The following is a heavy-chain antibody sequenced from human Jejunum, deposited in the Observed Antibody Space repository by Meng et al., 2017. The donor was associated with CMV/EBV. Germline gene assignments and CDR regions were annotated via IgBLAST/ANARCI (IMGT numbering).Heavy chain of an antibody. CDR2: INQEGHEK. CDR3: ARISKYSYGVYGMDV. Sequence: FTFTTYWMAWVRQAPGKGLEWVANINQEGHEKYYLDSVQGRFTVSRDNPKNSLYLDMNSLGAEDTAIYYCARISKYSYGVYGMDVWGQGTTVTVSS. D-gene: IGHD5-18*01. V-gene: IGHV3-7*01. CDR1: FTFTTYW. J-gene: IGHJ6*02.